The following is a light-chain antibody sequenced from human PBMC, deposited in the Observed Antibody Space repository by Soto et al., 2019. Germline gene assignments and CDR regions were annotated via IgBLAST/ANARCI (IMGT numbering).Light chain of an antibody. CDR3: QQANSFPLT. Sequence: DIQVTQSPSTLSGPVGDRANITCRDSQTISSWLAWYQQKPGKAPKLLIYKASTLKSGVPSRFRGSGAGTACTRPISSLQPEDVETDYCQQANSFPLTFGGGTKVDIK. V-gene: IGKV1-5*03. CDR1: QTISSW. CDR2: KAS. J-gene: IGKJ4*01.